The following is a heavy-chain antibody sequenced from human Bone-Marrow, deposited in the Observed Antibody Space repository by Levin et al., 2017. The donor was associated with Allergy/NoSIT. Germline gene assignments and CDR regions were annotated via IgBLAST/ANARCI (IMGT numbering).Heavy chain of an antibody. CDR3: ARLAYSGDY. CDR1: GYTFATKW. J-gene: IGHJ4*02. V-gene: IGHV5-51*01. CDR2: IYPGDSDT. D-gene: IGHD2-15*01. Sequence: GESLKISCKGSGYTFATKWIGWVRQMPGKGLEWMGIIYPGDSDTRYNPSFQGHITISADKSINTAYLQWSSLQASDTAIYFCARLAYSGDYWGQGTLVTVSS.